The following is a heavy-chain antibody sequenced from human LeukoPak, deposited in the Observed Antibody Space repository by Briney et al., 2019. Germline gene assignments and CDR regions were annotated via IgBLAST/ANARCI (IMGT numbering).Heavy chain of an antibody. CDR3: ARRAGDYSHPYDY. Sequence: GGSLRLSCAASGLTVSSSCMSWVRQAPGKGLEWVSLIYSGGSTYYTDSVKGRFTISRDNSKNTLYLQMNSLRAEDTAVYYCARRAGDYSHPYDYWGQGILVTVSS. J-gene: IGHJ4*02. CDR1: GLTVSSSC. D-gene: IGHD3-22*01. V-gene: IGHV3-53*01. CDR2: IYSGGST.